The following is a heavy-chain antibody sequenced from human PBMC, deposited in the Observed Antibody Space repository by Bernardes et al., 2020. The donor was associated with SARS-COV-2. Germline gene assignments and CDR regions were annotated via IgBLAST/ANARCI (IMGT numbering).Heavy chain of an antibody. CDR3: AREGGGGLWFGESFPSYYYYGMDV. CDR2: INSDGSST. J-gene: IGHJ6*02. Sequence: GGSLRLSCAASGFTFSSYWMHWVRQAPGKGLVWVSRINSDGSSTSYADSVKGRFTISRDNAKNTLYLQMNSLRAEDTAVYYCAREGGGGLWFGESFPSYYYYGMDVWGQGTTVTVSS. V-gene: IGHV3-74*01. D-gene: IGHD3-10*01. CDR1: GFTFSSYW.